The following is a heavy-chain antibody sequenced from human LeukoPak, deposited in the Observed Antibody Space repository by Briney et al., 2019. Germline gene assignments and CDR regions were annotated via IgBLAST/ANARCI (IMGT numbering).Heavy chain of an antibody. CDR2: IYYSGST. CDR3: ARSPDAYFDY. Sequence: SETLSLTCTVPGGSISSGGYYWSWIRLHPGKGLEWIGYIYYSGSTYYNPSLKSRVTISVDTSKNQFSLKLSSVTAADTAVYYCARSPDAYFDYWGQGTLVTVSS. J-gene: IGHJ4*02. CDR1: GGSISSGGYY. V-gene: IGHV4-31*03.